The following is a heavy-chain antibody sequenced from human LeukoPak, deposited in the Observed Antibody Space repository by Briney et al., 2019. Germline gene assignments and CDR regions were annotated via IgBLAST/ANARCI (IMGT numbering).Heavy chain of an antibody. J-gene: IGHJ4*02. CDR3: ARQGYDFWSGYYIDY. Sequence: PSETLSLTCTVSGGSISSYYWSWIRQPPGKGLEWIGYIYYSGSTNYNPSLKSRVTISVDTSKNRFSLKLSSVTAADTAVYYCARQGYDFWSGYYIDYWGQGTLVTVSS. D-gene: IGHD3-3*01. CDR2: IYYSGST. CDR1: GGSISSYY. V-gene: IGHV4-59*08.